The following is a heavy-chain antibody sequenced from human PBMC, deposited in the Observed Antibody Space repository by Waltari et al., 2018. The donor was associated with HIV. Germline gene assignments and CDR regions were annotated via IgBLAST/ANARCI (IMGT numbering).Heavy chain of an antibody. V-gene: IGHV1-69*01. D-gene: IGHD4-17*01. CDR3: TRDLGDYGHSLHGD. Sequence: QVQLDQSGAEVKTPGAWVKICCKASGDTSRPLAVSWVRQAPGQGLEWMGGIIPFFATSNSAQKFQGRLTITADESTNTVHMELRRLTSEDTAVYYCTRDLGDYGHSLHGDWGEGTLVIVSS. J-gene: IGHJ4*02. CDR2: IIPFFATS. CDR1: GDTSRPLA.